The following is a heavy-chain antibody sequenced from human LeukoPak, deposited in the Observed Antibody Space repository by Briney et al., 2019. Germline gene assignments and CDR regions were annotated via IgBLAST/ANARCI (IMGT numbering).Heavy chain of an antibody. J-gene: IGHJ6*03. Sequence: ASVKVSCKASGYTFTSYGISWVRQAPGQGLEWMGWISAYNGNTNYAQKPQGRVTMTTDTSTSTAYMELRSLRSDDTAVYYCARDSSGTTERRDYYYMDVWGKGTTVTVSS. CDR1: GYTFTSYG. D-gene: IGHD1-7*01. CDR2: ISAYNGNT. CDR3: ARDSSGTTERRDYYYMDV. V-gene: IGHV1-18*01.